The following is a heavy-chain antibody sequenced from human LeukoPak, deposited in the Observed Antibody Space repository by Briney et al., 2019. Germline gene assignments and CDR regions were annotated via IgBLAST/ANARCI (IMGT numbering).Heavy chain of an antibody. D-gene: IGHD6-13*01. CDR1: GFTFSSYG. Sequence: PGGSLRLSCAASGFTFSSYGMHWVRQAPGKGLEWVAFIRYDGSNKYYADSVKGLFTISRDNSKNTLYLQMSSLRAEDAAVYYCAKSGSTSWYLDYWGQGTLVTVSS. V-gene: IGHV3-30*02. CDR3: AKSGSTSWYLDY. CDR2: IRYDGSNK. J-gene: IGHJ4*02.